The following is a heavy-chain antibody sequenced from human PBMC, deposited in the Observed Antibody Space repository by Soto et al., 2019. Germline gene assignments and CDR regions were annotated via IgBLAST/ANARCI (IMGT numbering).Heavy chain of an antibody. CDR1: GGTFSSYA. Sequence: QVQLVQSGAEVKKPGSSVKVSCKASGGTFSSYAISWVRQAPGQGLEWMGGIIPIFGTANYAQKFQGRVTITADEXXSXAXKELSSLRSEDTAVYYWARVPGPSGSYSYYYYGMDVWGQGTTVPVSS. CDR3: ARVPGPSGSYSYYYYGMDV. CDR2: IIPIFGTA. J-gene: IGHJ6*02. D-gene: IGHD1-26*01. V-gene: IGHV1-69*12.